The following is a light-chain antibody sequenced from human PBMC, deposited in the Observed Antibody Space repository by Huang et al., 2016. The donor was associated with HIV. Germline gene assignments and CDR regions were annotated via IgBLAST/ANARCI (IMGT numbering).Light chain of an antibody. J-gene: IGKJ1*01. Sequence: EIVLTRSPGTLSLSPVERDTLSCRTSQTRRYLACYQKKPGQAPRLLIYGASRSETGIPDRFSGRGSGTDFTLTISRLEPEDFAVYYCQHYAASLWTFGQGTKVEIK. CDR1: QTRRY. CDR2: GAS. CDR3: QHYAASLWT. V-gene: IGKV3-20*01.